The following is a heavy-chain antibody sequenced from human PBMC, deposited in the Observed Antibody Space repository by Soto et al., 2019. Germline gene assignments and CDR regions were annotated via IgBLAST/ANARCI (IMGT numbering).Heavy chain of an antibody. Sequence: GGSLRLSCAASGFTFSSYVMHWVRQAPGKGLEWVAVISYDGSNKYYADSVKGRFTISRDNSKNTLYLQMNSLRAEDTAVYYCAKEYSSSWYGSWGYYYGMDVWGQGTTVTVSS. CDR3: AKEYSSSWYGSWGYYYGMDV. D-gene: IGHD6-13*01. V-gene: IGHV3-30*18. CDR2: ISYDGSNK. J-gene: IGHJ6*02. CDR1: GFTFSSYV.